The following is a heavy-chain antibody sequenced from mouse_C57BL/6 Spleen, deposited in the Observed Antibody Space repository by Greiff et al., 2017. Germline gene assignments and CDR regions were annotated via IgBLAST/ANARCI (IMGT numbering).Heavy chain of an antibody. CDR3: ARSRYGNYFDY. Sequence: QVQLQQSGAELVMPGASVKLSCKASGYTFTSYWMHWVKQRPGQGLEWIGEIDPSDSYTNYNQKFKGKSTLTVDKSSSTAYMQLSSLTSEDSAVYYCARSRYGNYFDYWGQGTTLTVSS. CDR1: GYTFTSYW. J-gene: IGHJ2*01. V-gene: IGHV1-69*01. D-gene: IGHD2-1*01. CDR2: IDPSDSYT.